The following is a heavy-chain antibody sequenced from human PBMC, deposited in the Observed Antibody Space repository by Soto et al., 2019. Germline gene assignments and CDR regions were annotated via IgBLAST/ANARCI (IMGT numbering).Heavy chain of an antibody. V-gene: IGHV3-49*03. CDR1: GFSFGDYT. J-gene: IGHJ4*02. Sequence: GGSLRLSCTASGFSFGDYTMAWFRQAPGKGLEWVGFVGGKAYGGTTNYAASVKGRLTISRDDSKSIAYLQMISLKTEDTAVYYCVRDRPLDYWGQGTLVTVSS. CDR2: VGGKAYGGTT. CDR3: VRDRPLDY.